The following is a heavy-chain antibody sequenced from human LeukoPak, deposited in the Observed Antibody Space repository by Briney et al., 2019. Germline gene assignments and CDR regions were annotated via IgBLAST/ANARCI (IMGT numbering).Heavy chain of an antibody. CDR3: AREGHNWDFDY. CDR2: ISACTDSA. CDR1: GYTFTSYG. V-gene: IGHV1-18*01. D-gene: IGHD1-20*01. J-gene: IGHJ4*02. Sequence: GASVKVSCKASGYTFTSYGLSWVRQAPGQGLEWMGWISACTDSANYAQNLQGRVTMTTDTSTSTAYMELRSLRSDDTAVYYCAREGHNWDFDYWGQGTLVTVSS.